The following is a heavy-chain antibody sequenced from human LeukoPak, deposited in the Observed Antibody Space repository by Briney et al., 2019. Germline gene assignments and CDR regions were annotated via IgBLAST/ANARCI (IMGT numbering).Heavy chain of an antibody. CDR2: ISSSSSYI. CDR1: GFTFSSYS. CDR3: ARDPLAYCSGGSCNWFDP. Sequence: GGPLRLPCAASGFTFSSYSMNWLRQPPGKGLEWVSSISSSSSYIYYADSVKGRFTISRDNAKNSLYLQMNSLRAEDTAVYYCARDPLAYCSGGSCNWFDPWGQGTLVTVSS. J-gene: IGHJ5*02. V-gene: IGHV3-21*01. D-gene: IGHD2-15*01.